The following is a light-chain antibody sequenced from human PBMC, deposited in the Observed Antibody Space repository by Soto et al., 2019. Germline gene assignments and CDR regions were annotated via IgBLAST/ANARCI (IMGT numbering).Light chain of an antibody. J-gene: IGLJ2*01. Sequence: QSALTQPPSASGSPGQSVTISCTGSSSDVGRYNYVSWYQQHPGKAPKLMIYEVSRRPSGVPDRFSGSKSGNTASLTVSGLQADDEADYYCSSYAGSKVIFGGGTKLTVL. CDR3: SSYAGSKVI. V-gene: IGLV2-8*01. CDR1: SSDVGRYNY. CDR2: EVS.